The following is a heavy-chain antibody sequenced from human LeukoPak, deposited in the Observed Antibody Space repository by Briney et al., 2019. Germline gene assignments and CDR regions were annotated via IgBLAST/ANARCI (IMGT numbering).Heavy chain of an antibody. J-gene: IGHJ3*02. CDR3: ARDMSGSYNDAFDI. D-gene: IGHD1-26*01. Sequence: PSETLSLTCTVSGGSISSYYWSWIRQPAGKGLEWIGRIYTSRSTNYNPSLKSRVTMSVDTSKNQFSLKLSSVTAADTAVYYCARDMSGSYNDAFDIWGQGTMVTVSS. CDR1: GGSISSYY. V-gene: IGHV4-4*07. CDR2: IYTSRST.